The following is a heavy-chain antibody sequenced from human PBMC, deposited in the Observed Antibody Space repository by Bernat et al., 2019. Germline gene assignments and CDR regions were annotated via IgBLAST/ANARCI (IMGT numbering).Heavy chain of an antibody. D-gene: IGHD2-15*01. CDR1: GFTFSSYG. CDR2: ISYDGSNK. J-gene: IGHJ4*02. Sequence: QVQLVESGGGVVQPGRSLRLSCAASGFTFSSYGMHWVRQAPGKGLEWVAVISYDGSNKYYADSVKGRFTISRDNSMNTLYPQMNSLRAEDTAVYYCARHSTGGYWGQGTLVAVSS. V-gene: IGHV3-30*03. CDR3: ARHSTGGY.